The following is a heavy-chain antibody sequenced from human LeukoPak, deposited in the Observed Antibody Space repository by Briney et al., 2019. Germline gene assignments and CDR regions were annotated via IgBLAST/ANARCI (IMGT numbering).Heavy chain of an antibody. D-gene: IGHD1-1*01. CDR3: VRHRTASDY. J-gene: IGHJ4*02. Sequence: GGSLKLSCAASGFTFSDYTMSWVRQAPGKGLEWVSSITPRGDYIYYADSLKGRFTISRDNAKNSLYLQMSSLRAEDTALSYCVRHRTASDYWGQGALVTVSS. V-gene: IGHV3-21*01. CDR2: ITPRGDYI. CDR1: GFTFSDYT.